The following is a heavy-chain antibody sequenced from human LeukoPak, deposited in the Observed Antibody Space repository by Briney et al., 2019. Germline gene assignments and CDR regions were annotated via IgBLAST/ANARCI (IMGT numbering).Heavy chain of an antibody. Sequence: SETLSLTCTVSGGSISSSTYYWGWIRQPPGEGLEWIGNIYYSGSTYYNLSLKSRLTISVDTPKNQFSLKLSSVTAADTAVYYCARSGYDSSGYYLDYWGQGTLVTVSS. CDR1: GGSISSSTYY. CDR2: IYYSGST. CDR3: ARSGYDSSGYYLDY. D-gene: IGHD3-22*01. J-gene: IGHJ4*02. V-gene: IGHV4-39*01.